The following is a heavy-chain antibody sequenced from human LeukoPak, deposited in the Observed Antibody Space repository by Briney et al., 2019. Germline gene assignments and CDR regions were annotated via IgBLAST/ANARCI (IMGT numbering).Heavy chain of an antibody. Sequence: PSQTLSLTCTVSGGSISSYYWSWIRQPPGKGLEWIGYIYYSGSTKYNPSLKSRVTISVDTSKNQFSLKLSSVTAADTAVYYCGSGSYYFDYWGQGTLVTVST. CDR1: GGSISSYY. J-gene: IGHJ4*02. CDR2: IYYSGST. V-gene: IGHV4-59*08. D-gene: IGHD3-10*01. CDR3: GSGSYYFDY.